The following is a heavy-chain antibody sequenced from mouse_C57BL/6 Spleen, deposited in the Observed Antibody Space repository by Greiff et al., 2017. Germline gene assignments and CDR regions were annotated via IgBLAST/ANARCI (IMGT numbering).Heavy chain of an antibody. CDR3: ARGDEGYLAWFAY. D-gene: IGHD2-3*01. CDR2: IYPRSGNT. CDR1: GYTFTSYG. J-gene: IGHJ3*01. V-gene: IGHV1-81*01. Sequence: VQLQQSGAELARPGASVKLSCKASGYTFTSYGISWVKQRTGQGLEWIGEIYPRSGNTYYNEKFKGKATLTADKSSSTAYMELRSLTSEDSAVYFCARGDEGYLAWFAYWGQGTLVTVSA.